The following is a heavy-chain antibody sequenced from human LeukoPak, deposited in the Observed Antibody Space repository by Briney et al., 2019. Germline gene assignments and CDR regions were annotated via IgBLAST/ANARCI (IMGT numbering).Heavy chain of an antibody. CDR1: GGSFSGYY. J-gene: IGHJ6*02. Sequence: SETLSLTCAVYGGSFSGYYWSWIRQPPGKGLEWIGEINHSGSTNYNPSLKSRVTISVDTSKNQFSLKLSSVTAADTAVYYCARREWSGYGMDVWGQGTTVTVSS. CDR3: ARREWSGYGMDV. D-gene: IGHD3-3*01. CDR2: INHSGST. V-gene: IGHV4-34*01.